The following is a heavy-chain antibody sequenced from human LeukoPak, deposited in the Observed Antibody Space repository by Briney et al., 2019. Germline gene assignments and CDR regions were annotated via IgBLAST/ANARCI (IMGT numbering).Heavy chain of an antibody. Sequence: ASVKVSCKASGYTFTGYYMHWVRQAPGQGLEWMGWINPNSGGTNYAQKFQGRATMTRDTSISTAYMELSRLRSDDTAVYYCASSTMIVVVIGYWGQGTLVTVSS. CDR3: ASSTMIVVVIGY. D-gene: IGHD3-22*01. V-gene: IGHV1-2*02. CDR1: GYTFTGYY. CDR2: INPNSGGT. J-gene: IGHJ4*02.